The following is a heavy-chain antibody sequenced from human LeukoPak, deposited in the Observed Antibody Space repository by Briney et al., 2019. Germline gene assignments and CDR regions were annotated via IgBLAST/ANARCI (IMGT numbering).Heavy chain of an antibody. D-gene: IGHD3-10*01. CDR1: GYSFTNYW. Sequence: GESLKISCKGSGYSFTNYWIGWVRQMPGKGLEWMGIIYPGDSDTRYSPSFQGQVTISADKSISTAYLQWSSLKASDTAMYYCARRYYYGSGRPYYFDYWGQGTLVTVSS. CDR2: IYPGDSDT. CDR3: ARRYYYGSGRPYYFDY. V-gene: IGHV5-51*01. J-gene: IGHJ4*02.